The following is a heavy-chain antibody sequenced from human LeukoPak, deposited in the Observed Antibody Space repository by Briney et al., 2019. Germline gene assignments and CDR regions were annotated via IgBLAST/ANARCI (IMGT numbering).Heavy chain of an antibody. J-gene: IGHJ4*02. CDR2: IYSGGST. V-gene: IGHV3-66*01. CDR3: ARGFAYSSGWSDY. Sequence: PGGSLRLSCAASGFTVSSNYMSWVRLAPGKGLEWVSVIYSGGSTYYADSVKGRFTISRDNSKNTLYLQMNSLRAEDTAVYYCARGFAYSSGWSDYWGQGTLVTVSS. CDR1: GFTVSSNY. D-gene: IGHD6-19*01.